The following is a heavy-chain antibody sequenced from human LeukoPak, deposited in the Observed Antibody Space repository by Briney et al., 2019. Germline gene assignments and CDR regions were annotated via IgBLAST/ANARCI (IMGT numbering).Heavy chain of an antibody. V-gene: IGHV4-39*01. Sequence: SETLSLTCTVSGGSISSSSYYWGWVRQPPGTGLEWIGSIYYSGSTYYNPSVKSRVTISVDTSKNQFSLKLSSVTAADTAVYYCARGTVLRFLEWPPYDAFHIWGQGTMVTVSS. D-gene: IGHD3-3*01. CDR3: ARGTVLRFLEWPPYDAFHI. CDR1: GGSISSSSYY. CDR2: IYYSGST. J-gene: IGHJ3*02.